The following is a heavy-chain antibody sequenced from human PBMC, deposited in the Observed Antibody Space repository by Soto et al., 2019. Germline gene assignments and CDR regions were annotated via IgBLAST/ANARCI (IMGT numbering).Heavy chain of an antibody. D-gene: IGHD3-22*01. J-gene: IGHJ4*02. CDR3: AKDGYYYDSSGYFDY. Sequence: GGSLRLSCAASGFTFNTYGMHWVRQAPGKGLEWVAVISYDGSNKYYADSVKGRFTISRDNSKNTLYLQMNSLRAEDTAVYYCAKDGYYYDSSGYFDYWGQGTLVTVSS. CDR1: GFTFNTYG. CDR2: ISYDGSNK. V-gene: IGHV3-30*18.